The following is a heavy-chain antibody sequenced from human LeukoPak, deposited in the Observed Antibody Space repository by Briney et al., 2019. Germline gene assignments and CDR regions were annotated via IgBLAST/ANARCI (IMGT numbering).Heavy chain of an antibody. Sequence: PGRSLRLSCAASGFNFSSYGMHWVRQATGKGLEWVVVISYDGSNKQYAASVKGRLSISRDNSKNTLFLHMNSLRAEDTAVFYCAKGKYYASGRNWFDPWGQGTQVTVSS. V-gene: IGHV3-30*18. CDR3: AKGKYYASGRNWFDP. CDR2: ISYDGSNK. CDR1: GFNFSSYG. J-gene: IGHJ5*02. D-gene: IGHD3-10*01.